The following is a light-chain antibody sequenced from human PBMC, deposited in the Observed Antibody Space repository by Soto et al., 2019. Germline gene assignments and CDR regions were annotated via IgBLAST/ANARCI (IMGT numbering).Light chain of an antibody. J-gene: IGKJ2*01. CDR3: MQAIQPPRT. Sequence: DIVMTQSPLSLPVTPGEPASISCRSSHSLLHSNGYNYLDWYLQKPGQSPQLLIHFASNRASGVPDRFRGSGSGTDFTLKISRVEAEDVGVSYCMQAIQPPRTFGQGTKLEIK. V-gene: IGKV2-28*01. CDR1: HSLLHSNGYNY. CDR2: FAS.